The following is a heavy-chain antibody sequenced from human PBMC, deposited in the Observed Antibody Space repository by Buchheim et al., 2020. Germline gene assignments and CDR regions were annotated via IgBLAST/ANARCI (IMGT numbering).Heavy chain of an antibody. V-gene: IGHV4-31*03. CDR1: GGSISSGGYY. J-gene: IGHJ4*02. CDR2: TYHSGST. Sequence: QVQLQESGPGLVKPSQTLSLTCTVSGGSISSGGYYWSWIRQHPGKGLEWIGYTYHSGSTYYNPSIKSRVTISVDTSKNQFSLKLSSVTAADTAVYYCARMVDTAVATTFYFDCWGQGTL. CDR3: ARMVDTAVATTFYFDC. D-gene: IGHD5-18*01.